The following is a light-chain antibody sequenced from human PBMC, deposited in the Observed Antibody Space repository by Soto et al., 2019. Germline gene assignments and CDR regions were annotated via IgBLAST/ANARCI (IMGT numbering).Light chain of an antibody. J-gene: IGKJ1*01. CDR3: LQYNTCSQT. CDR2: DAS. CDR1: QSISGW. Sequence: DIQMTQSPPTLSASVGDRVTITCRASQSISGWLAWYQQKPGKAPKLLIYDASNLEGGVPSRFSGTGSGTEFTLTPSSLQPEDFATYYCLQYNTCSQTFGPGTKVEI. V-gene: IGKV1-5*01.